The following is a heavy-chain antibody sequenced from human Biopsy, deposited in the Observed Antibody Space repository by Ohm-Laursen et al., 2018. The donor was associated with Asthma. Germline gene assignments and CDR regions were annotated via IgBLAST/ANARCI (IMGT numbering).Heavy chain of an antibody. V-gene: IGHV3-64D*08. Sequence: GSLRLSCTASGFTFSSYDMHWVRQAPGKGLEYVSGISNNGGRTNYGDSVKGRFTISRDNSKSTLYLQMSSLRGEDTAVYYCVSVYSSGFNSYYGMDVWGQGTTVTVSS. CDR1: GFTFSSYD. J-gene: IGHJ6*02. CDR3: VSVYSSGFNSYYGMDV. CDR2: ISNNGGRT. D-gene: IGHD6-19*01.